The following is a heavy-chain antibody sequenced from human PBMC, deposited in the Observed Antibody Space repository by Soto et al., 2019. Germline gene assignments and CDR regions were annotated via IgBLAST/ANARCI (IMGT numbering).Heavy chain of an antibody. V-gene: IGHV3-23*01. CDR3: AKDQCSGGSCYGGDWFDP. Sequence: EVQLLESGGGLVQPGGSLRLSCAASGFTFSSYAMSWVRQAPGKGLEWVSAISGSGGSTYYADSVKGRFTISRDNSKNTLYQQMNSLRAEDTAVYYCAKDQCSGGSCYGGDWFDPWGQGTLVTVSS. CDR1: GFTFSSYA. CDR2: ISGSGGST. D-gene: IGHD2-15*01. J-gene: IGHJ5*02.